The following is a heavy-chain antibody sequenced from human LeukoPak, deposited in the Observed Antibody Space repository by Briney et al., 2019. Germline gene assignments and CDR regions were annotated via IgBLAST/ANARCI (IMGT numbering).Heavy chain of an antibody. CDR3: ARSKSYSSGWTDFDC. J-gene: IGHJ4*02. V-gene: IGHV3-13*01. D-gene: IGHD6-19*01. CDR1: GFTFSSHD. Sequence: PGGSLRLSCAASGFTFSSHDMHWVRQPTGKGLEWVSVIGTAGNTYYTDSVKGRFTISRENAKNSLYIQMDNLRAEDTAVYYCARSKSYSSGWTDFDCWGQGTLVTVSS. CDR2: IGTAGNT.